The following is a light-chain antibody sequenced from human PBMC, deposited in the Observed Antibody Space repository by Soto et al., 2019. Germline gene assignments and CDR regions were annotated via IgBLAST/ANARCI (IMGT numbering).Light chain of an antibody. CDR2: DAS. CDR3: QQYETFSGT. J-gene: IGKJ1*01. Sequence: DIQMTQSPSTLSASVGDRVTITCRAGQTISSWLAWYQQKPGKAPNLLIYDASSLKSGVPSRFSGSGSGTKFTLTIASLQPDDFATYYCQQYETFSGTFGPGTKVDIK. V-gene: IGKV1-5*01. CDR1: QTISSW.